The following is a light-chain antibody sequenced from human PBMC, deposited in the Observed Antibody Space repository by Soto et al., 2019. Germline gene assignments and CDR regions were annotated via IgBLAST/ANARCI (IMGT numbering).Light chain of an antibody. V-gene: IGLV2-14*01. CDR1: SSDVGGYNY. CDR2: EVS. Sequence: QSVLTQPASVSGSPGQSITISCTGTSSDVGGYNYVSWYQQHPGKAPKPMIYEVSNRPSGVSNRFSGSKSGNTASLTISGLQAVDEADYYCTSYTSISLYVFGTGTKV. CDR3: TSYTSISLYV. J-gene: IGLJ1*01.